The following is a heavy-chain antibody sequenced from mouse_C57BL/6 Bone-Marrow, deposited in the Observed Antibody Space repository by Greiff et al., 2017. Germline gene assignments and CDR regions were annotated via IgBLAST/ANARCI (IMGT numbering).Heavy chain of an antibody. V-gene: IGHV1-50*01. Sequence: QVQLQQPGAELVKPGASVKLSCKASGYTFTSYWMQWVKQRPGQGLEWIGEIDPSGSYTNSNQKFKGTATLTVDTSASTAYMQRSSLTSVDSAVYYWARNVYGSSYVEDYVDYWGQGTTLTVAS. J-gene: IGHJ2*01. CDR1: GYTFTSYW. CDR2: IDPSGSYT. D-gene: IGHD1-1*01. CDR3: ARNVYGSSYVEDYVDY.